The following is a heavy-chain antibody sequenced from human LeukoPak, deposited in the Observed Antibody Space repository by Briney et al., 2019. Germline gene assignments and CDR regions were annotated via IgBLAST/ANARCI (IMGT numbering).Heavy chain of an antibody. V-gene: IGHV4-30-2*01. Sequence: TLSLTCAVSGGSISSGGYSXXXXRQPXXXXXXWIGFXYHSGNIXXXPXLRXRVXISXXRSKNQFSLNLSSVTAADTAVYYCARVFTDAFDIWGQGTMVTVSS. J-gene: IGHJ3*02. D-gene: IGHD2-21*01. CDR1: GGSISSGGYS. CDR3: ARVFTDAFDI. CDR2: XYHSGNI.